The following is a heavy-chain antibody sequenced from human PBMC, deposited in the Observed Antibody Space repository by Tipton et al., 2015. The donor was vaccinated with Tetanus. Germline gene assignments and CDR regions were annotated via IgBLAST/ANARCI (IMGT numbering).Heavy chain of an antibody. J-gene: IGHJ4*02. CDR1: GFTSRTYW. CDR3: AKGRSSSTSCYNY. Sequence: SLRLSCAASGFTSRTYWMNWIRQAPGEGLEWVSTISGGGDGTYFADSVKGRFSISRDDSRNTLYLQMSSLRAEDTAVYYCAKGRSSSTSCYNYWGQGTLVTVSS. V-gene: IGHV3-23*01. CDR2: ISGGGDGT. D-gene: IGHD2-2*02.